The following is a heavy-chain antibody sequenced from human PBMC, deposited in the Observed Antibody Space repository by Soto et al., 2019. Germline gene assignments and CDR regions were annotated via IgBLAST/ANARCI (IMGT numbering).Heavy chain of an antibody. CDR1: GGSFSVYY. V-gene: IGHV4-34*01. CDR3: ARGVGATSGGWFDP. J-gene: IGHJ5*02. Sequence: SEPLSLTCAVYGGSFSVYYWSWIRHPPGKGLEGIGEINHSGSTNYNPSLKSRVTISVDTSKNQFSLKLSSVTAADTAVYYCARGVGATSGGWFDPWGQGTLVTVS. D-gene: IGHD1-26*01. CDR2: INHSGST.